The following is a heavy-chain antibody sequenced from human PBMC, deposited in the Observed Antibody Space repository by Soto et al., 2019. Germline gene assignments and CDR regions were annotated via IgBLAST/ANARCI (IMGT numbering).Heavy chain of an antibody. CDR2: ISTSGST. D-gene: IGHD3-10*02. V-gene: IGHV4-4*07. J-gene: IGHJ4*02. CDR1: GDSINRYY. CDR3: AMFGKGDSLEYCDY. Sequence: SETLSLTCTVSGDSINRYYWSWIRQPAGKGLEWIARISTSGSTKYNPSLKSRVTIPIDTSKNQFSLKLSSVTAADTAVYSCAMFGKGDSLEYCDYWGQRSQVTGSS.